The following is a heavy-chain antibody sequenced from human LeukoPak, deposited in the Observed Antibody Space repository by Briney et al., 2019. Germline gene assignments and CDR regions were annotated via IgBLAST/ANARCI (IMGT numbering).Heavy chain of an antibody. D-gene: IGHD3-10*02. Sequence: ASVKVSCKASGYNFNNFYMNWVRQAPGHGLEWMGWIKLHSGDTRYAQKFQGGVTMTWDTSITTAYLELSRLTSDDTAMYYCTRDDEVDLSVLWDYWGQGTQVTVTS. J-gene: IGHJ4*02. CDR1: GYNFNNFY. V-gene: IGHV1-2*02. CDR2: IKLHSGDT. CDR3: TRDDEVDLSVLWDY.